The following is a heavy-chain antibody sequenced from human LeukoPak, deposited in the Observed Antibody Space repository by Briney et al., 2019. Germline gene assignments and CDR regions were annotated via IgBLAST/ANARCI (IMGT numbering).Heavy chain of an antibody. CDR1: GLKYSDAW. CDR2: ISGSGSST. D-gene: IGHD4/OR15-4a*01. Sequence: PGGSLRLSCEVFGLKYSDAWMSWVRQAPGKGLEWVSGISGSGSSTYYADSVKGRFTISRDNSKNTLYLQMNSLRAEDTAIYYCAKMGANSVSVRYWYCDIWGRGTPVTVSS. CDR3: AKMGANSVSVRYWYCDI. J-gene: IGHJ2*01. V-gene: IGHV3-23*01.